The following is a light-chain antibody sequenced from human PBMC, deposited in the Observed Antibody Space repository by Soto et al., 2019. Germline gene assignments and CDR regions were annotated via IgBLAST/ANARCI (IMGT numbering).Light chain of an antibody. CDR3: AAWDDTLKRYV. V-gene: IGLV1-44*01. CDR1: NSNIASNT. CDR2: YNN. J-gene: IGLJ1*01. Sequence: QSVLTQPPSASETPGQTVSISCSGSNSNIASNTVNWYQHLPGTAPKLLIYYNNQRPSGVPDRFPGSKSGTSASLAISGLQSEDESDYYCAAWDDTLKRYVFGTGTKVTVL.